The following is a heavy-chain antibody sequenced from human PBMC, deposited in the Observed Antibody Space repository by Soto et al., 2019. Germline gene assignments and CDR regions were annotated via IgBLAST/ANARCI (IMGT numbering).Heavy chain of an antibody. CDR1: GYSFPSYW. CDR3: ARHGPSGEYYMDV. D-gene: IGHD1-1*01. J-gene: IGHJ6*03. Sequence: LGESLKISCKASGYSFPSYWIGWVRQMPGKGLEWMGIVFPGDSDTRYSPSFQGQVTISADKSSSTAYLQWSSLKASDTAMYYCARHGPSGEYYMDVWGKGTTVTVSS. V-gene: IGHV5-51*01. CDR2: VFPGDSDT.